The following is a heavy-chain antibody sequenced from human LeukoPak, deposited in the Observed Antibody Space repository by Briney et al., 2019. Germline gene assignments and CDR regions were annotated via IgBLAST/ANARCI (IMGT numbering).Heavy chain of an antibody. CDR2: SYYSGST. CDR1: GGSISSGGYY. Sequence: SETLSLTCTVSGGSISSGGYYWSWIRQHPGKGLEWIGYSYYSGSTYYNPSLKSRVTISVDTSKNQFSLKLSSVTAADTAVYYCASYSYGYVGEQNYFHYWGQGTLVTVSS. V-gene: IGHV4-31*03. CDR3: ASYSYGYVGEQNYFHY. D-gene: IGHD5-18*01. J-gene: IGHJ4*02.